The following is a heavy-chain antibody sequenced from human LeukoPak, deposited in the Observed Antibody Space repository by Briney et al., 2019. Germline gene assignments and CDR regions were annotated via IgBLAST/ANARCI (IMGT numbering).Heavy chain of an antibody. Sequence: GGSLRLSCAASGFTFSSYAMHWVRQAPGKGLEWVAVISYDGSNKYYADSVKGRFTISRDNSKNTLYLQMNSLRAEDTAVYYCARESGEQQLGGTFDYWGQGTLVTVSS. J-gene: IGHJ4*02. CDR3: ARESGEQQLGGTFDY. CDR1: GFTFSSYA. CDR2: ISYDGSNK. V-gene: IGHV3-30-3*01. D-gene: IGHD6-13*01.